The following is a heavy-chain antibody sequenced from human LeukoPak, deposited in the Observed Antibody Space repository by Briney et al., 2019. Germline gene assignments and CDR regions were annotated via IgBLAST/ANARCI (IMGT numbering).Heavy chain of an antibody. CDR2: IYYSGST. V-gene: IGHV4-39*01. Sequence: SETLSLTCTVSGGSISSSSYYWGWIRQPPGKGLELIGSIYYSGSTYYNPSLKSRVTISVDTSKNQFSLKLSSVTAADTAVYYCARLRWGSSSWDTPYYYYYMDVWGKGTTVTVSS. D-gene: IGHD6-13*01. CDR1: GGSISSSSYY. CDR3: ARLRWGSSSWDTPYYYYYMDV. J-gene: IGHJ6*03.